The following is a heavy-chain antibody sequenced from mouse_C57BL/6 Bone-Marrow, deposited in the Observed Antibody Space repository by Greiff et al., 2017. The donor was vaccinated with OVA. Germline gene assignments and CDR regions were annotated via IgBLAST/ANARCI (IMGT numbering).Heavy chain of an antibody. V-gene: IGHV1-26*01. D-gene: IGHD1-2*01. Sequence: SGPELVKPGASVKISCKASGYTFTDYYMNWVKQSHGKSLEWIGDINPNNGGTSYNQKFKGKATLTVDKSSSTAYMELRSLTSEDSAVYYCASTAYYYAMDYWGQGTSVTVSS. CDR3: ASTAYYYAMDY. CDR1: GYTFTDYY. J-gene: IGHJ4*01. CDR2: INPNNGGT.